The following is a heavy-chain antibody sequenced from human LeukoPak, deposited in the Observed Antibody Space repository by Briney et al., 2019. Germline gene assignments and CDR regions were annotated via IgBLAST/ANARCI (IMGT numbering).Heavy chain of an antibody. CDR2: INHSGST. V-gene: IGHV4-34*01. D-gene: IGHD5-24*01. CDR1: GGSFSGYY. J-gene: IGHJ4*02. CDR3: ARVEMATIRFDY. Sequence: PSETLSLTCAVYGGSFSGYYWSWIRQPPGKGLEWIGEINHSGSTNYNPSLKSRVTISVDTSKNQFPLKLSSVTAADTAVYYCARVEMATIRFDYWGQGTLVTVSS.